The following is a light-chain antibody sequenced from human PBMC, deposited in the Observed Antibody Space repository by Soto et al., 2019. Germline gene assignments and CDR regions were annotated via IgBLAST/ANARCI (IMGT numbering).Light chain of an antibody. CDR3: QIWGTGTYVV. Sequence: QLVLTQSPSASASLGASVKLTCTLSSGHSSYAIAWHQQQPEKSPRYLMKLNSDGSHSKGDGIPDRFSGSSSGAERYLTISSLQSEDEADYYCQIWGTGTYVVFGGGTKVTVL. J-gene: IGLJ2*01. CDR2: LNSDGSH. V-gene: IGLV4-69*01. CDR1: SGHSSYA.